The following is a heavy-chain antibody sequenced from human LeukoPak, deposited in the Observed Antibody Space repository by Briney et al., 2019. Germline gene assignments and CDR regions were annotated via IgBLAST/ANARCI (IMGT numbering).Heavy chain of an antibody. V-gene: IGHV1-8*02. D-gene: IGHD2-15*01. CDR1: GYTFTSYD. CDR2: MNPNSGNT. J-gene: IGHJ4*02. Sequence: ASVKVSCKASGYTFTSYDINWVRQATGQGLEWMGWMNPNSGNTGYAQKFQGRVTMTRDTSISTAYMELSRLRSDDTAVYYCARLNLGYCSGGSCHHSDYWGQGTLVTVSS. CDR3: ARLNLGYCSGGSCHHSDY.